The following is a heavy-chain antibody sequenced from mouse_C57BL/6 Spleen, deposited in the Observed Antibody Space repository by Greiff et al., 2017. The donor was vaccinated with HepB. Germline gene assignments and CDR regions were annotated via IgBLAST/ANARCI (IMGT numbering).Heavy chain of an antibody. CDR2: IYPGSGST. CDR1: GYTFTSYW. Sequence: VQLQQPGAELVKPGASVKMSCKASGYTFTSYWITWVKQRPGQGLEWIGDIYPGSGSTNYNEKFKSKATLTVDTCSSTAYMQLSSLTSEDSAVYYCARPGYGSSLWYFDVWGTGTTVTVSS. D-gene: IGHD1-1*01. V-gene: IGHV1-55*01. CDR3: ARPGYGSSLWYFDV. J-gene: IGHJ1*03.